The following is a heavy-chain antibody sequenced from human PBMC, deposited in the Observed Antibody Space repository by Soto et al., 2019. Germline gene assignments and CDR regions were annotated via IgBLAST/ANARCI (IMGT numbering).Heavy chain of an antibody. Sequence: QVQLQESGPGLVKPSQTLSLTCTVSDGSISSGDYYWSWIRQPPGKGLEWIGYIYYSGSTYYNPSLKSRVTISVDTSKNQFALWLSSVTAADTAVYYCAGERRYCSTTRCSRGGIKWFDPWGQRTLVIVSS. CDR1: DGSISSGDYY. CDR2: IYYSGST. V-gene: IGHV4-30-4*01. CDR3: AGERRYCSTTRCSRGGIKWFDP. J-gene: IGHJ5*02. D-gene: IGHD2-2*01.